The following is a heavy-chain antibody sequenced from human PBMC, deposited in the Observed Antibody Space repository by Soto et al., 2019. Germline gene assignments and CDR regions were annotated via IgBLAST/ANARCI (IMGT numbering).Heavy chain of an antibody. CDR3: ARSKDGSDDY. CDR2: IRTKGARYTT. D-gene: IGHD5-12*01. J-gene: IGHJ4*02. CDR1: GFSFSGHY. V-gene: IGHV3-72*01. Sequence: GSLRLSCAASGFSFSGHYMDWVRQAPGKGLEWVGRIRTKGARYTTEYAASVKGRFTISRDDSKNSLYLQMNSLKPEDTALYYCARSKDGSDDYWGQGTLVTVSS.